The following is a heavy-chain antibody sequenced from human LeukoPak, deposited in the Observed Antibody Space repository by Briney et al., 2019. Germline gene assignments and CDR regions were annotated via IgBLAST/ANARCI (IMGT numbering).Heavy chain of an antibody. Sequence: SETLSLTCTVSGGSISSYDWSWIRQPAGKGLEWIGRIYTSGSTNYNPSLKSRVTMSVDTTKNQFSLKLSSVTAADTAVYYCARDGTYSSTFDYWGQGTLVTVSS. CDR2: IYTSGST. CDR1: GGSISSYD. D-gene: IGHD6-19*01. CDR3: ARDGTYSSTFDY. V-gene: IGHV4-4*07. J-gene: IGHJ4*02.